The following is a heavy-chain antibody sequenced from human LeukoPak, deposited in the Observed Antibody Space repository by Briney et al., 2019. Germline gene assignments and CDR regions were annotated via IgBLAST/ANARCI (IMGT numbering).Heavy chain of an antibody. CDR2: ISSSSSYI. CDR1: GFTFSSYS. J-gene: IGHJ4*02. D-gene: IGHD3-10*01. V-gene: IGHV3-21*01. Sequence: PGGSLRLSCAASGFTFSSYSMNWVRQAPGKGLEWVSSISSSSSYIYYADSVKGRFTISRDNAKNSLYLQMNSLRAEDTAVYYCARSLWLGELLYKSFGYWGQGTLVTVSS. CDR3: ARSLWLGELLYKSFGY.